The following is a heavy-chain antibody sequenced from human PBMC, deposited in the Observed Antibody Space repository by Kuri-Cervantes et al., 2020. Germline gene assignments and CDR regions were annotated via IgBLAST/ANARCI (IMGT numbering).Heavy chain of an antibody. Sequence: GGSLRLSCAASGFTFDDYAMHWVRQAPGKGLEWVSGISWNSGSIGYADSVKGRFTISRDNAKNSLYLQMNSLRDEDTAVYYCASTYYDSSGYSYFDYWGQGTLVTVSS. V-gene: IGHV3-9*01. CDR1: GFTFDDYA. D-gene: IGHD3-22*01. J-gene: IGHJ4*02. CDR3: ASTYYDSSGYSYFDY. CDR2: ISWNSGSI.